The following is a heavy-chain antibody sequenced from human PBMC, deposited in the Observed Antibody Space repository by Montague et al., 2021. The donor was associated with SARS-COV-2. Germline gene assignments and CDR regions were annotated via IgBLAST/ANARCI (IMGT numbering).Heavy chain of an antibody. V-gene: IGHV6-1*01. CDR1: GDSVSSNSAT. CDR3: TSGREGNYNVMDV. J-gene: IGHJ6*02. Sequence: CAISGDSVSSNSATWNWVRQSPSRGLEWLGRTYYRSKWYSDYAVSVRGRVTINPDTSKNQFSLQQNSVTPEDTAIYYCTSGREGNYNVMDVWGQGTTVTVSS. D-gene: IGHD1-1*01. CDR2: TYYRSKWYS.